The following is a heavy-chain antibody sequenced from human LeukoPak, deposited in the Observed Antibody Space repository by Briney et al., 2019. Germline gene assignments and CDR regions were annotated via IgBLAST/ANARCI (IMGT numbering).Heavy chain of an antibody. J-gene: IGHJ4*02. Sequence: PGGSLRLSCAASGFTFSSYAMSWVRQAPGKGLEWVSTFSGSGGNTYYADSVKGRFTISRDNSKNTLYLQMNSLRAEDTAVYYCARDGAFYGHWGQGTLVTVSP. V-gene: IGHV3-23*01. D-gene: IGHD2/OR15-2a*01. CDR3: ARDGAFYGH. CDR1: GFTFSSYA. CDR2: FSGSGGNT.